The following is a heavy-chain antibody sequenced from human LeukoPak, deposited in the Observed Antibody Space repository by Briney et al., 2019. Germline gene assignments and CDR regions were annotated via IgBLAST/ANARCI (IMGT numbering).Heavy chain of an antibody. D-gene: IGHD2-15*01. CDR2: INHSGST. CDR3: ARDGEGYCSGGSCYQSYYYGMDV. Sequence: PSETLSLTCAVYGGSFSGYYWSWIRQPPGKGLEWIGEINHSGSTNYNPSLKSRVTISVDTSKNQFSLKLSSVTAADTAVYYCARDGEGYCSGGSCYQSYYYGMDVWGKGTTVTVSS. V-gene: IGHV4-34*01. CDR1: GGSFSGYY. J-gene: IGHJ6*04.